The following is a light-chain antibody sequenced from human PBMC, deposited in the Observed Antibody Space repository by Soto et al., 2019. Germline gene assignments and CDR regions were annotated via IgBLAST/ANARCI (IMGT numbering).Light chain of an antibody. V-gene: IGLV2-14*03. J-gene: IGLJ1*01. CDR2: DAT. Sequence: QSALTKPASVSGSPGQSITISCTGTSRDFGGYTYVSWYQQHPGKAPKLMIFDATSRPSGVSNRFSGSKSDNTASLTIAGLQAEDEADYYCSSYTSTSTYVFGTGTKVTVL. CDR1: SRDFGGYTY. CDR3: SSYTSTSTYV.